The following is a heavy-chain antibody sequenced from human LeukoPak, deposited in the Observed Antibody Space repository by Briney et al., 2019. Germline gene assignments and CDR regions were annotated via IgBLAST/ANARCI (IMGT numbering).Heavy chain of an antibody. CDR1: RGSISSYY. CDR3: ARDGGPNYDLADFSGMVY. V-gene: IGHV4-59*01. Sequence: SETLSLTCTVSRGSISSYYWSWIRQPPGKGLEWIGYIYYSGSTNYNPSLKSRVTISVDTSKNQFSLKLSSVTAADTAVYYCARDGGPNYDLADFSGMVYWGQGTLVTVSS. J-gene: IGHJ4*02. CDR2: IYYSGST. D-gene: IGHD3-3*01.